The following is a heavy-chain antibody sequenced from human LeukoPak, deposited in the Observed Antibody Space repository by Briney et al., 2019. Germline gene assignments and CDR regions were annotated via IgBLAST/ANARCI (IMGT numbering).Heavy chain of an antibody. CDR3: ARGLAAAGGFDY. V-gene: IGHV4-38-2*02. J-gene: IGHJ4*02. Sequence: PSETLSLTCTVSGYSISSGYYWGWIRQPPGKGLEWIGSIYHSGSTYYNPPLKSRVTISVDTSKNQFSLKLSSVTAADTAVYYCARGLAAAGGFDYWGQGTLVTVSS. CDR1: GYSISSGYY. CDR2: IYHSGST. D-gene: IGHD6-13*01.